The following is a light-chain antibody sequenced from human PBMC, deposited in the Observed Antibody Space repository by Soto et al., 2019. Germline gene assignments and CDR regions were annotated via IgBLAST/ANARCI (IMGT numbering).Light chain of an antibody. CDR3: QQRSNRIT. CDR2: DIS. CDR1: QSVAGS. Sequence: EIVMTQSPATLSVSPGEGAILSCRASQSVAGSLAWYQQKPGQAPRLLIYDISTRAAAIPARFSGSGSGTDFTLTVSSLEPEDFALYYCQQRSNRITFGQGTRLEIK. V-gene: IGKV3-11*01. J-gene: IGKJ5*01.